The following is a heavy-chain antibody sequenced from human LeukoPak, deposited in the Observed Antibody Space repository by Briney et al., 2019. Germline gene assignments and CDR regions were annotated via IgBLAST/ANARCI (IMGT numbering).Heavy chain of an antibody. CDR3: AKHDYYDSSGYGNY. V-gene: IGHV3-21*04. D-gene: IGHD3-22*01. CDR2: ISSSSSYI. J-gene: IGHJ4*02. Sequence: GFLRLSCAASGFTFSSYSMNWVRQAPGKGLEWVSSISSSSSYIYYADSVKGRFTISRDNAKNSLYLQMNSLRAEDTAVYYCAKHDYYDSSGYGNYWGRGTLVTVSS. CDR1: GFTFSSYS.